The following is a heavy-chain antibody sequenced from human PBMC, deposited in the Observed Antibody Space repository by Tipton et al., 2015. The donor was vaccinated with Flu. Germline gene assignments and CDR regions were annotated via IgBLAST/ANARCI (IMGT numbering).Heavy chain of an antibody. J-gene: IGHJ5*02. CDR2: INPNSGGT. Sequence: QLVQSGAEVKKPGASVKVSCKASGYTFTGYYMHWVRQAPGQGLGWMGWINPNSGGTNYAQKFQGRVTMTRDTSISTAYMELSRLRSDDSAMYYCARGAHSSSSLRISWGQGTLVPVSS. V-gene: IGHV1-2*02. CDR1: GYTFTGYY. D-gene: IGHD6-6*01. CDR3: ARGAHSSSSLRIS.